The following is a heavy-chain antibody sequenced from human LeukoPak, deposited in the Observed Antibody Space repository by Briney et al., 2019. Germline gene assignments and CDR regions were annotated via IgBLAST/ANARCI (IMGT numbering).Heavy chain of an antibody. CDR2: ISYDGSNK. Sequence: PGRSLRLSCAASGFTFSSYAMHWVRQAPGKGPEWVAVISYDGSNKYYADSVKGRFTISRDNSKNTLYLQMNSLRAEDTAVYYCARSMSAGYDYWGQGTLVTVSS. J-gene: IGHJ4*02. V-gene: IGHV3-30-3*01. CDR1: GFTFSSYA. D-gene: IGHD3-9*01. CDR3: ARSMSAGYDY.